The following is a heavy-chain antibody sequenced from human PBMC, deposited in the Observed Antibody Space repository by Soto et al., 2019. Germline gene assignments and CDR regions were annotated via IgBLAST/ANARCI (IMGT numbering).Heavy chain of an antibody. D-gene: IGHD3-10*01. CDR3: ARGEYLSLVRTGWFDP. Sequence: SETLSLTGTVSGTSMSGHFLSWMRQPPGKGLEWIGYGYYSGSTLYNPSRMSRVTISLDTSKNHFPLRLNPVTSAPTAVYYCARGEYLSLVRTGWFDPWGQGTLVTVSS. CDR1: GTSMSGHF. CDR2: GYYSGST. J-gene: IGHJ5*02. V-gene: IGHV4-59*11.